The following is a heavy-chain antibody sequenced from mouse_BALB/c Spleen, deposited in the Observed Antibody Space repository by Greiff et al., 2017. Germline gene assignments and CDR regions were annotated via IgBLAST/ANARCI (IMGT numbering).Heavy chain of an antibody. Sequence: DVKLVESGGDLVKPGGSLKLSCAASGFTFSSYGMSWVRQTPDKRLEWVATISSGGSYTYYPDSVKGRFTISRDNAKNTLYLQMSSLKSEDTAMYYCARGDRSFDVWGAGTTVTVSS. V-gene: IGHV5-6*02. CDR1: GFTFSSYG. J-gene: IGHJ1*01. CDR2: ISSGGSYT. D-gene: IGHD2-14*01. CDR3: ARGDRSFDV.